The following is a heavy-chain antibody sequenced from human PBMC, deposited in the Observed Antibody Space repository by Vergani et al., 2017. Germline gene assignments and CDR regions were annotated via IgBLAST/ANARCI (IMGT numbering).Heavy chain of an antibody. CDR2: LSASDRRT. J-gene: IGHJ3*02. CDR3: AKVGRSEVAGTFGAFDI. V-gene: IGHV3-23*01. CDR1: GFTFTAHG. D-gene: IGHD6-19*01. Sequence: EVQLLESGGGSAQPGESLRLSCVASGFTFTAHGLNWVRQAPGKGLEWVSTLSASDRRTHYADSVKGRFTISRDLSKNTLFLHMNSLRPEDTAVYYCAKVGRSEVAGTFGAFDIWGQGTMVTVSS.